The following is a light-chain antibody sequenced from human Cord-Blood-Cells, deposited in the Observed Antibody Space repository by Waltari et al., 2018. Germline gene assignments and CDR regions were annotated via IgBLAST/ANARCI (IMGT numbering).Light chain of an antibody. V-gene: IGKV2-28*01. Sequence: IVMTQSPLSLPVTPGEPASISFRSSPSLLHSNGYNYLDWYLQKPGQSPQLLIYLGSNRASGVPDRFSGSGSGTDFTLKISRVEAEDVGVYYCMQALQTPPTFGQGTKLEIK. CDR1: PSLLHSNGYNY. CDR3: MQALQTPPT. CDR2: LGS. J-gene: IGKJ2*01.